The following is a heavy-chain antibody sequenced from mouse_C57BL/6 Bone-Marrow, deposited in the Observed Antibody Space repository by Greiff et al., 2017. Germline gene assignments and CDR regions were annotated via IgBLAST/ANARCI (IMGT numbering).Heavy chain of an antibody. D-gene: IGHD4-1*01. V-gene: IGHV7-1*01. CDR1: GFTFSDFY. CDR2: SRNKANDYTT. CDR3: ARDALTGIDY. J-gene: IGHJ2*01. Sequence: EVQLVESGGGLVQSGRSLRLSCATSGFTFSDFYMEWVRQAPGKGLEWIAASRNKANDYTTEYSASVKGRFIVSRDTSQSILYLQMNALRAEDTAIYYCARDALTGIDYWGQGTTLTVSS.